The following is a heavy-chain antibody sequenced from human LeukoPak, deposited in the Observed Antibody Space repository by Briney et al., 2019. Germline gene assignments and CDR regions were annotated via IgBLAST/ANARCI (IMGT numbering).Heavy chain of an antibody. Sequence: GRSLRLSCAASGFAFSSYGMHWVRQAPGKGLEWVTVIWYDGSIKYYADSVKGRFTISRDNSKNTLYLQMNSLKAEDTAVYYCARDRFASDSTVLIFDLWGRGTLVTVSS. J-gene: IGHJ2*01. CDR1: GFAFSSYG. CDR2: IWYDGSIK. D-gene: IGHD2-21*02. CDR3: ARDRFASDSTVLIFDL. V-gene: IGHV3-33*01.